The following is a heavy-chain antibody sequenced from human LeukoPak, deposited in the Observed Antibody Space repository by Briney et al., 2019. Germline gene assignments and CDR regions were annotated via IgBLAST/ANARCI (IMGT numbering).Heavy chain of an antibody. CDR2: IKQDGGQI. V-gene: IGHV3-7*04. CDR1: GFIFSTYW. J-gene: IGHJ3*02. D-gene: IGHD3-10*01. CDR3: ARGERVTMVRFNAFDI. Sequence: GGSLRLSCAASGFIFSTYWMTWVRQAPGKGLEWVANIKQDGGQIYYVDSVKGRFTISRDNARKELYLQMNSLRAEDTAVYYCARGERVTMVRFNAFDIRGQGTMVTVSS.